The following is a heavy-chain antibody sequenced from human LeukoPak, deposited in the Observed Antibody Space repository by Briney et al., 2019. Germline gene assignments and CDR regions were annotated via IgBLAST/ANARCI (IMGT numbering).Heavy chain of an antibody. D-gene: IGHD6-13*01. Sequence: SETLSLTCTVSGYSISSGYYWGWIRQPPGKGLEWIGSIYHSGSTYYNPSLKSRVTISVDTSKNQFSLKLSSVTAADTAVYYCARGSSSGYNDYWGQGTLVTVSS. CDR1: GYSISSGYY. V-gene: IGHV4-38-2*02. CDR3: ARGSSSGYNDY. CDR2: IYHSGST. J-gene: IGHJ4*02.